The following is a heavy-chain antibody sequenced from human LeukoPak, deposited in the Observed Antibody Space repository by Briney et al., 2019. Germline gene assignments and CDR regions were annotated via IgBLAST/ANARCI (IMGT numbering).Heavy chain of an antibody. CDR1: GDSISNSGWS. CDR3: ARLTLTGVGGRGWFDS. J-gene: IGHJ5*01. CDR2: MPYDENVADKGTP. Sequence: SETLSLTCIVSGDSISNSGWSWGWIRQPPGKGLEWIGTMPYDENVADKGTPSYNPSLRSRATISADTSKNQLSLKVNSVTAADTASYYCARLTLTGVGGRGWFDSWGQGTLVIVSS. V-gene: IGHV4-39*01. D-gene: IGHD3-3*01.